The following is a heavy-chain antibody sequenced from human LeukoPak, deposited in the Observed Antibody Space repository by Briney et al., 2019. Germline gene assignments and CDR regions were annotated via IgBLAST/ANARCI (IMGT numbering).Heavy chain of an antibody. V-gene: IGHV3-15*01. Sequence: PGGSLRLSCAASGFTFSNAWMSWVRQAPGKGLEWVGRIKSNTGGGTTDYAAPVNARFTISRDDSKNTLYLQMNSLKTEDTAVYYCTTDGVGYCSGDRCYTGYWGQGTLVTVSS. D-gene: IGHD2-15*01. CDR2: IKSNTGGGTT. CDR3: TTDGVGYCSGDRCYTGY. CDR1: GFTFSNAW. J-gene: IGHJ4*02.